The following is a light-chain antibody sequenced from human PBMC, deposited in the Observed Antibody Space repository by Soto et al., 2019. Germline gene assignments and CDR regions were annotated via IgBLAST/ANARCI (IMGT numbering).Light chain of an antibody. Sequence: EIVLTQSPGTLSLSPGDRATLSCRASQSVSSNYLAWYQQKPGQAPRLLIYGASSRATGIPDRFSGSGSGTDFTHTISRLEAEDFEVCYCQRYGTSLPLTFGGGTKVEIK. CDR1: QSVSSNY. J-gene: IGKJ4*01. CDR3: QRYGTSLPLT. V-gene: IGKV3-20*01. CDR2: GAS.